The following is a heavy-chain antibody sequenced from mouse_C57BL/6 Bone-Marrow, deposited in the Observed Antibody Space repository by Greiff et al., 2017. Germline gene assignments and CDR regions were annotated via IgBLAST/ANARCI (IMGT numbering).Heavy chain of an antibody. CDR2: ILPGNGST. CDR1: GYTFTGYW. V-gene: IGHV1-9*01. CDR3: ARDDYGSMDF. D-gene: IGHD2-4*01. Sequence: QVQLKQSGAELVKPGASVKLSCKASGYTFTGYWIEWVKQRPGQGLEWIGEILPGNGSTNYNEKFKGKATFTAETSSSTAYMHLSSLTAEDSAIYYCARDDYGSMDFWGQGTSVTVSS. J-gene: IGHJ4*01.